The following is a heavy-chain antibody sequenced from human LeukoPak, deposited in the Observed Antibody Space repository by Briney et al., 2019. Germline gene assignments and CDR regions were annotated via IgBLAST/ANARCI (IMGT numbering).Heavy chain of an antibody. V-gene: IGHV4-4*07. CDR1: GGSISSYY. CDR3: ARGLSPAAISTGSSFWFDP. D-gene: IGHD2-2*02. J-gene: IGHJ5*02. CDR2: IYTSGST. Sequence: SETPSLTCTVSGGSISSYYWSWIRQPTGKGLEWIGRIYTSGSTNYNPSLKSRVTMSVDTSKNQFSLKLSSVTAADTAVYYCARGLSPAAISTGSSFWFDPWGQGTLVTVSS.